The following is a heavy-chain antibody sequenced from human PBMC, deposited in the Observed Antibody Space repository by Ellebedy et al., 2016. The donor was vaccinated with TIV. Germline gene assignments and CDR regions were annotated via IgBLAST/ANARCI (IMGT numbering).Heavy chain of an antibody. CDR1: GFSISSGYY. J-gene: IGHJ6*03. Sequence: SETLSLTCDVSGFSISSGYYWAWIRQPPGKGLEWIGTIYETGTTYYSPSLKSRVSISVDTSKNQFSLKLSSVIAADTAVYYCARVDSDLVTVDEYHYYMDVWGKGTTVTVSS. CDR2: IYETGTT. CDR3: ARVDSDLVTVDEYHYYMDV. D-gene: IGHD4-23*01. V-gene: IGHV4-38-2*01.